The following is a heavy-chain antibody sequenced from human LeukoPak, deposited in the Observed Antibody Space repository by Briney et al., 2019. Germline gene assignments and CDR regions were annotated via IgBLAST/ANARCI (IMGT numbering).Heavy chain of an antibody. D-gene: IGHD3-22*01. CDR2: INHSGST. V-gene: IGHV4-34*01. Sequence: SETLSLTCAVYGGSFSGYYWSWIRQPPGKGLEWIGEINHSGSTNYNPSLKSRVTISVDTSKNQFSLKLSSVTAADTAVYYCARGKVRGYYDSRPGYFDLWGRGTLVTVSS. CDR1: GGSFSGYY. J-gene: IGHJ2*01. CDR3: ARGKVRGYYDSRPGYFDL.